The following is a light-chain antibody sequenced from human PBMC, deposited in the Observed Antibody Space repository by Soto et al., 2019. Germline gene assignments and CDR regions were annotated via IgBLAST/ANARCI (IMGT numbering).Light chain of an antibody. CDR2: DAS. J-gene: IGKJ5*01. V-gene: IGKV3-11*01. CDR1: QSVRNY. CDR3: QQYRMSPNT. Sequence: EIVLTQSPATLSLSPGERATLSCRASQSVRNYLAWYQQKPGQAPRLLIYDASYRATGIPARFSGRGSGTDFSLTIRGLKPEDFAVYYCQQYRMSPNTFGQGTRLEIK.